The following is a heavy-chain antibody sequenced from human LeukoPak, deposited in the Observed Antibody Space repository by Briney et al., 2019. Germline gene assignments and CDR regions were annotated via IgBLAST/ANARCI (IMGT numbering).Heavy chain of an antibody. J-gene: IGHJ4*02. CDR1: GFTFGDYG. CDR2: ISVSGANT. Sequence: GGSLRLSCAASGFTFGDYGMNWVRQAPGKGLEWVSAISVSGANTYYADSAKGRFTISRDNSKKMLYLQMNSLRAEDTALYYCAKVITEDYERPSDSWGQGTLVTVSS. D-gene: IGHD3-10*01. CDR3: AKVITEDYERPSDS. V-gene: IGHV3-23*01.